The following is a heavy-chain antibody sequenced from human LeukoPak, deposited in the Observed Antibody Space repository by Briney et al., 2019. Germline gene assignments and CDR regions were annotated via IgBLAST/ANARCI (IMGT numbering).Heavy chain of an antibody. CDR3: AKDKILESFDI. CDR2: ISGSGGST. Sequence: TGGSLGLSCAASGFTFSNYGMGWVRQAPGKGLEWVSSISGSGGSTYYADSVRGRFTISRDNPKNTLYLQMNSLRAEDTAVYYCAKDKILESFDIWGQGTMVTVSS. D-gene: IGHD2/OR15-2a*01. V-gene: IGHV3-23*01. J-gene: IGHJ3*02. CDR1: GFTFSNYG.